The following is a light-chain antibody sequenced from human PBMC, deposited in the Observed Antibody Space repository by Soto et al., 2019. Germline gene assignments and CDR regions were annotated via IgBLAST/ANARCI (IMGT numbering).Light chain of an antibody. CDR1: QSISSW. CDR3: QQYNSRLFT. CDR2: KAS. V-gene: IGKV1-5*03. J-gene: IGKJ3*01. Sequence: DIQMTQSPSTLSASVGDRVTITCRASQSISSWLAWYQQKPGKAPKLLIYKASSLESGVPSRFSGSGSGTEFTLTISSLQPDEFATYYCQQYNSRLFTFGPGTKVDIK.